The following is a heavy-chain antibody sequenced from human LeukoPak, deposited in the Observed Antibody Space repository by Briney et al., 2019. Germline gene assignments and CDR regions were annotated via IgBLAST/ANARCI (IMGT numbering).Heavy chain of an antibody. CDR3: AKGYYDSSGFGY. Sequence: PGRSLRLSCAASGFTFSSYGMHWVRQAPGKGLEWVAVISYDGSNKYYADSVKGRFTISRDNSKNTLYLQMNSLRAEDTAVYYCAKGYYDSSGFGYWGQGTLVTVSS. CDR1: GFTFSSYG. D-gene: IGHD3-22*01. J-gene: IGHJ4*02. CDR2: ISYDGSNK. V-gene: IGHV3-30*18.